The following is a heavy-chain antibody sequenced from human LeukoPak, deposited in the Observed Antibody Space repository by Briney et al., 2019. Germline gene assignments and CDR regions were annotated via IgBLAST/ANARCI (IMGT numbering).Heavy chain of an antibody. D-gene: IGHD3-3*01. CDR2: IYYSGST. CDR3: ARGRDEDFWSGFYFDY. Sequence: SETLSLTCTVSGGSISSYYWSWIRQPPGKGLEWIGYIYYSGSTDYNPSLKSRVTISVDTSKNQFSLKLSSVTAADTAVYYCARGRDEDFWSGFYFDYWGRGTLATVSS. CDR1: GGSISSYY. J-gene: IGHJ4*02. V-gene: IGHV4-59*01.